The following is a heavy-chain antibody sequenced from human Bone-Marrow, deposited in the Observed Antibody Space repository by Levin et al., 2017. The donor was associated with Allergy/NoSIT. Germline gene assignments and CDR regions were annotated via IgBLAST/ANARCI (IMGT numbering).Heavy chain of an antibody. V-gene: IGHV3-23*01. Sequence: GESLKISCAASGFTFSGYGMAWVRQAPGKGLEWISSVSGTVASTYYADSVKGRFTISRDNSKNTRFLQMDGRRAEDTAVYYCAKLNIGHCSGGSCYFDNWGQGTLVTVSS. CDR1: GFTFSGYG. D-gene: IGHD2-15*01. CDR2: VSGTVAST. CDR3: AKLNIGHCSGGSCYFDN. J-gene: IGHJ4*02.